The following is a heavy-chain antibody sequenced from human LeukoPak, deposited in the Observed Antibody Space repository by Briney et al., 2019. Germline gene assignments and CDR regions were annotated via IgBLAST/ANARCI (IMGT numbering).Heavy chain of an antibody. CDR1: GFTLSSYA. V-gene: IGHV3-33*01. CDR2: KHLDGSKI. D-gene: IGHD3-10*01. J-gene: IGHJ4*02. CDR3: VRDDSGSVIRGVLHY. Sequence: GSLRLSCTVSGFTLSSYAIHWVRQAPGKGLEWVSVKHLDGSKIYYADSVKGRFTLSRDNSKNTLYLQMNSLIAEDTAVYYCVRDDSGSVIRGVLHYWGQGALVTVSS.